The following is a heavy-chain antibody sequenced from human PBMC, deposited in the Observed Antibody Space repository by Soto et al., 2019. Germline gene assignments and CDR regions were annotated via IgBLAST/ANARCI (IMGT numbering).Heavy chain of an antibody. D-gene: IGHD3-22*01. CDR2: ISSSSSYI. CDR1: GFTFSSYS. V-gene: IGHV3-21*01. J-gene: IGHJ6*02. CDR3: AREFTLIVVVITDYYYGMDV. Sequence: GGSLRLSCAASGFTFSSYSMNWVRQAPGKGLEWVSSISSSSSYIYYADSVKGRFTISRDNAKNSLYLQMNSLRAEDTAVYYCAREFTLIVVVITDYYYGMDVWGQGTTVTVSS.